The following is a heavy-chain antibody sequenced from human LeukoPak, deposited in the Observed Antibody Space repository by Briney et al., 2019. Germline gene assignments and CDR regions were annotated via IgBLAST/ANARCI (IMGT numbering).Heavy chain of an antibody. CDR2: INHSGST. Sequence: SETLSLTCAVYGGSFSGYYWSWIRQPPGKGLEWIGEINHSGSTNYNPSLKSRVTISVDTSKNQFSLKLSSVTAADTAVYYCARGRIVVVVPASYYYYGMDVWGQGTTVTVSS. J-gene: IGHJ6*02. D-gene: IGHD2-2*01. CDR3: ARGRIVVVVPASYYYYGMDV. V-gene: IGHV4-34*01. CDR1: GGSFSGYY.